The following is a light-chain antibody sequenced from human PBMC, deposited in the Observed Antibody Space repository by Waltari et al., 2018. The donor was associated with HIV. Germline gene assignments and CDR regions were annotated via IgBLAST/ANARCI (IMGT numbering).Light chain of an antibody. Sequence: DIVMTQSPVSLAVSLGERATIHCKSSQSVLYNSNKKNLLAWYQQKPGQPPKLLIYWASTRESGVPDRFSGSGSGTDFTLTISSLQAEDVAVYYCQQYYSTLWTFGQGTKVEIK. CDR2: WAS. CDR1: QSVLYNSNKKNL. CDR3: QQYYSTLWT. J-gene: IGKJ1*01. V-gene: IGKV4-1*01.